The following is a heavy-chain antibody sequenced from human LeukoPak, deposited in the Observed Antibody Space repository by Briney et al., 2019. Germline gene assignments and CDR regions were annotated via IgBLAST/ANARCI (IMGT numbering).Heavy chain of an antibody. Sequence: GGSLRLSCAASGFTFSSYAMHWVRQAPGKGLEWVAVISYDGSNKYYADSVKGRFTISRDNSKNTLYLQMNSLRAEDTAVYYCARGLYSSSWYYFDYWGQGTLVTVSS. CDR1: GFTFSSYA. D-gene: IGHD6-13*01. V-gene: IGHV3-30*14. J-gene: IGHJ4*02. CDR3: ARGLYSSSWYYFDY. CDR2: ISYDGSNK.